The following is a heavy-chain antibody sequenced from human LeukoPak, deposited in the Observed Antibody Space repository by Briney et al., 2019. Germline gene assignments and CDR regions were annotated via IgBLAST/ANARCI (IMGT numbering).Heavy chain of an antibody. CDR2: IYHSGST. D-gene: IGHD6-13*01. J-gene: IGHJ4*02. CDR1: GYSISSGYY. CDR3: ARVPSIAAAGNPFDY. V-gene: IGHV4-38-2*02. Sequence: PSETLSLTCTVSGYSISSGYYWGWIRQPPGKGLEWIGSIYHSGSTYYNPSLKSRVTISVDTSKNQFSLKLSSVTAADTAVYYCARVPSIAAAGNPFDYWGQGTLVTVSS.